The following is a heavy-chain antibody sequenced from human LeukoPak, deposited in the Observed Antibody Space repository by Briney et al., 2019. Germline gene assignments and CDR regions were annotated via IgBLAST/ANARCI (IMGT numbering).Heavy chain of an antibody. D-gene: IGHD1-26*01. CDR1: GFTFSSYS. J-gene: IGHJ3*02. CDR3: AGYIVGATPDAFDI. Sequence: PGGSLRLSCAASGFTFSSYSMNWVRQAPGKGLEWVSSISSSSYIYYADSVKGRFTISRDNAKNSLYLQMNSLRAEDTAVYYCAGYIVGATPDAFDIWGQGTMVTVSS. CDR2: ISSSSYI. V-gene: IGHV3-21*01.